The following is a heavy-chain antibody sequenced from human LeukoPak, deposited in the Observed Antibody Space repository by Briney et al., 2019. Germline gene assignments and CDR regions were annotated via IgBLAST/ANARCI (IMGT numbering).Heavy chain of an antibody. D-gene: IGHD2-2*01. V-gene: IGHV4-39*01. CDR2: IYYSGST. CDR3: ARHRLCSSTNCQRFDP. J-gene: IGHJ5*02. CDR1: GGSISSSSYY. Sequence: SETLSLTCTVSGGSISSSSYYWGWIRQPPGKGLEWIGSIYYSGSTYYNPSLKSRVTISVDTSKNQFSLKLSSVTAADTAIYYCARHRLCSSTNCQRFDPWGQGTLVTVSS.